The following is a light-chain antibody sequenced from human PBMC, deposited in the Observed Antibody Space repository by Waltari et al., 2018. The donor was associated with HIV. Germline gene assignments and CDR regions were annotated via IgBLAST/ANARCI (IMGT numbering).Light chain of an antibody. CDR2: EVN. V-gene: IGLV2-11*01. Sequence: QSALTQPRPVSGSPGQSVTISCPGTSSALGYFDYVPWYQQFPGKAPKVIIYEVNQRPSGVPDRFTGSKSGITASLTISGLQGEDEADYYCCSYAGAYTYVFGTGTKVTVL. CDR3: CSYAGAYTYV. J-gene: IGLJ1*01. CDR1: SSALGYFDY.